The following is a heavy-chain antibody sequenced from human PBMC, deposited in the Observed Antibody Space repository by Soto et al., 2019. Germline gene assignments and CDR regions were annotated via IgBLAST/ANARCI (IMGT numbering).Heavy chain of an antibody. CDR2: ISAYNGNT. Sequence: GASVKVSCKASGYTFTSYGISWVRRAPGQGLEWMGWISAYNGNTNYAQKLQGRVTMTTDTSTSTAYMELRSLRSDDTAVYYCARAIAAAGYNWFDPWGQGTLVTVSS. CDR3: ARAIAAAGYNWFDP. V-gene: IGHV1-18*04. J-gene: IGHJ5*02. D-gene: IGHD6-13*01. CDR1: GYTFTSYG.